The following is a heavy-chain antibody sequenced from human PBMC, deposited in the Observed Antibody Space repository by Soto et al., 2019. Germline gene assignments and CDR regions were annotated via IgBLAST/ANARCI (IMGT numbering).Heavy chain of an antibody. J-gene: IGHJ5*02. D-gene: IGHD3-3*02. V-gene: IGHV4-39*01. CDR1: GGSISSSSYY. CDR3: ASPKIAFYNWFDP. Sequence: SETLSLTCTVPGGSISSSSYYWGWIRQPPGKGLEWIGSIYYSGSTYYNPSLKSRVTISVDTSKNQFSLKLSSVTAADTAVYYCASPKIAFYNWFDPWGQGTLVTVSS. CDR2: IYYSGST.